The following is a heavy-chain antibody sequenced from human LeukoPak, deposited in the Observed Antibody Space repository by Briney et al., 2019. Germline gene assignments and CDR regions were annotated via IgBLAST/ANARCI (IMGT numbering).Heavy chain of an antibody. CDR3: ARKNGGWSAIDH. V-gene: IGHV4-59*05. Sequence: PSETLSLTCTVSGGSISSYYWSWIRPPPGKGLEWIGSIYYSGTTYYSPSLKSRVTISVDTSKNQFSLKLSSVTAADTAMYYCARKNGGWSAIDHWGQGTPVTVSS. J-gene: IGHJ4*02. CDR1: GGSISSYY. D-gene: IGHD6-19*01. CDR2: IYYSGTT.